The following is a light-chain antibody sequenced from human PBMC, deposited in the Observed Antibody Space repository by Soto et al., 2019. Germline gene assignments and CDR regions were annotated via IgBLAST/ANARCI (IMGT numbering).Light chain of an antibody. V-gene: IGKV3-11*01. CDR1: QSVHTY. J-gene: IGKJ2*01. CDR2: DAS. CDR3: QQRSNWPPYT. Sequence: ETVLTQSPATLSLSPGERATLSCRASQSVHTYLAWYQQKAGQAPRLLIYDASNRATGSPARFSGSGYVTDFTLNISSLAPEDCAVYYYQQRSNWPPYTFGQGTKREIK.